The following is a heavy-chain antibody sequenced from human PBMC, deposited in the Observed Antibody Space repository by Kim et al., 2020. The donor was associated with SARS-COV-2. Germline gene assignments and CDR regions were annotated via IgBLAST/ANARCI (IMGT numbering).Heavy chain of an antibody. J-gene: IGHJ4*02. V-gene: IGHV3-23*01. D-gene: IGHD3-22*01. CDR2: ISGSGGST. Sequence: GGSLRLSCAASGFTFSTYAMSWVRQAPGKGLEWVSGISGSGGSTYYADSVKGRFTISRDNSKNTLYLQMNSLRAEDTAVYYCAKSPERYYYDTTGYYYPVYFDYWGQGTLVTVSS. CDR3: AKSPERYYYDTTGYYYPVYFDY. CDR1: GFTFSTYA.